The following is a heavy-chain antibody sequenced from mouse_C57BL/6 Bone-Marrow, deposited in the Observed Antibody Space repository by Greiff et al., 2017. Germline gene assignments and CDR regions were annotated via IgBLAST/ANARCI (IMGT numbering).Heavy chain of an antibody. CDR2: ISDGGSYT. D-gene: IGHD2-2*01. Sequence: EVQGVESGGGLVKPGGSLKLSCAASGFTFSSYAMSWVRQTPEKRLEWVATISDGGSYTYYPDNVKGRFTISRDNAKNNLYLQMSHLKSEDTAMYYCAREMVTTGNFDYWGQGTTLTVSS. J-gene: IGHJ2*01. V-gene: IGHV5-4*01. CDR1: GFTFSSYA. CDR3: AREMVTTGNFDY.